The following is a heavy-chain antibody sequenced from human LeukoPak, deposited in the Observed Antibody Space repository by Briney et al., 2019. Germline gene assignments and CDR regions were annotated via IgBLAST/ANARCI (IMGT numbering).Heavy chain of an antibody. CDR3: ARTSSGYRRTFQH. J-gene: IGHJ1*01. CDR1: GVSFSGYY. CDR2: INHSGGT. V-gene: IGHV4-34*01. Sequence: SETLSLTCAVYGVSFSGYYWSWVRQPPGKGLEWIGEINHSGGTNYNPSLKSRVTISVDTSKNQFSLKLSSVTAADTAVYYCARTSSGYRRTFQHWGQGTLVTVSS. D-gene: IGHD3-22*01.